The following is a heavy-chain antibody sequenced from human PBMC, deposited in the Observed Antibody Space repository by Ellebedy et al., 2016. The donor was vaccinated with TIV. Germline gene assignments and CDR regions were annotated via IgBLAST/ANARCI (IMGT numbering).Heavy chain of an antibody. Sequence: GGSLRLXXAASGFTFSSYSMNWVRQAPGKGLEWVSYISSSSSTIYYADSVKGRFTISRDNAKNSLYLQMNSLRDEDTAVYYCANFGGTSPSGGMDVWGQGTTVTVSS. V-gene: IGHV3-48*02. CDR2: ISSSSSTI. D-gene: IGHD2-2*01. CDR3: ANFGGTSPSGGMDV. CDR1: GFTFSSYS. J-gene: IGHJ6*02.